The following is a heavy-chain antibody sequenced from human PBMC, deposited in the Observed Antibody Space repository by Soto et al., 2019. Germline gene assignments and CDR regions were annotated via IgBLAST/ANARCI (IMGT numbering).Heavy chain of an antibody. V-gene: IGHV3-9*01. Sequence: EVQLVASGGGLVQPGRSLRLSCAASGFTFDDYAMHWVRQAPGKGLEWVSGISWNSGSIGYADSVKGRFTISRDNAKNSLYLQMNSLRAEDTALYYCAKGGDLAARGSVGGAFDIWGQGTMVTVSS. J-gene: IGHJ3*02. CDR1: GFTFDDYA. D-gene: IGHD3-10*01. CDR2: ISWNSGSI. CDR3: AKGGDLAARGSVGGAFDI.